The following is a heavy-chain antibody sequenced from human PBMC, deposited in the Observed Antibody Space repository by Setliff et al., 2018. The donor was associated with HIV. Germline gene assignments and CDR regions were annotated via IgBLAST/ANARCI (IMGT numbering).Heavy chain of an antibody. D-gene: IGHD3-16*01. CDR2: ISYRGRT. CDR1: GYSISNDYY. J-gene: IGHJ3*02. V-gene: IGHV4-38-2*01. Sequence: PSETLSLTCAVSGYSISNDYYWGWIRQPPGKGLEWIGSISYRGRTYYNPSLKSRLSISVDTSKNQFSLRLTSVTAADTAVYFCARSSHFYDMPQYAFDIWGQGTMVTVSS. CDR3: ARSSHFYDMPQYAFDI.